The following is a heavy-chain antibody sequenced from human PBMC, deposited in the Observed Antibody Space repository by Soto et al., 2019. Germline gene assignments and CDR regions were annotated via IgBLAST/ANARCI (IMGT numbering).Heavy chain of an antibody. D-gene: IGHD2-15*01. CDR2: ISYDGSNK. V-gene: IGHV3-30*18. J-gene: IGHJ6*02. CDR3: AKDGPDLLGVVVAAKRPHYYYYGMDV. Sequence: QVQLVESGGGVVQPGRSLRLSCAASGFTFSSYGMHWVRQAPGKGLEWVAVISYDGSNKYYSDSVQGRFTISRDNSKNTQYRQMNSLRADDTAVYDCAKDGPDLLGVVVAAKRPHYYYYGMDVWGQGATGTGSS. CDR1: GFTFSSYG.